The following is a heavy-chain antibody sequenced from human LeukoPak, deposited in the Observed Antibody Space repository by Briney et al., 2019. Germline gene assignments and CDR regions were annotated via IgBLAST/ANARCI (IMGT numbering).Heavy chain of an antibody. J-gene: IGHJ3*02. CDR2: IYSSGST. Sequence: SETLSLTCTVYGDSISSHYWRWIRQPAGKRLEWIGRIYSSGSTNYDPSLKSRVTISVDTANNHFSMKLSSVTAADTAMYFCATRHGAEAGDAFDNWGPGTMVTVSS. CDR1: GDSISSHY. V-gene: IGHV4-4*07. D-gene: IGHD6-13*01. CDR3: ATRHGAEAGDAFDN.